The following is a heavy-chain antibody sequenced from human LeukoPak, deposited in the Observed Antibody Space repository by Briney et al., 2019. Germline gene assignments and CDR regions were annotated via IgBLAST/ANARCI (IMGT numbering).Heavy chain of an antibody. CDR3: ARETDYYYYGMDV. V-gene: IGHV4-30-4*01. CDR1: GGSISSDDYY. CDR2: IYYSGST. Sequence: PSETLSLTCTVSGGSISSDDYYWSWIRQPPGKGLEWIGYIYYSGSTYYNPSLKSRVTISVDTSKNQFSLNLSSVTAADTAVYYCARETDYYYYGMDVWGQGTTVTVPS. J-gene: IGHJ6*02.